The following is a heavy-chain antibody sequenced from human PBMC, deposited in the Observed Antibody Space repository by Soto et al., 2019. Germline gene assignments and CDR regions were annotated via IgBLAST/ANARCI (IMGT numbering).Heavy chain of an antibody. CDR3: AKTLRRLVYNCYGMDV. V-gene: IGHV3-9*01. CDR1: GFTFDDYA. D-gene: IGHD6-19*01. CDR2: ISSNSGSI. Sequence: GGSLRLSCAASGFTFDDYAMHWVRQAPGKGLEWVSGISSNSGSIGYADSVKGRFTISRDNAKNSLYLQMNSLRAEDTALYYCAKTLRRLVYNCYGMDVWGQGTTVTVS. J-gene: IGHJ6*02.